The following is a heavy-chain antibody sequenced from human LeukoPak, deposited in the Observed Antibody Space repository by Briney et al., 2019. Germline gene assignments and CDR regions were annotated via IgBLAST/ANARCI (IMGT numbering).Heavy chain of an antibody. D-gene: IGHD3-10*01. J-gene: IGHJ4*02. V-gene: IGHV3-7*01. CDR3: ARGPRVWFGTVSSFYFDY. CDR2: IRQDGSEK. CDR1: GFTFSSYW. Sequence: GGSLRLSCAASGFTFSSYWMSWVRQTPGKGLEWVANIRQDGSEKYYVDSVKGRFTISRDNAKNSLYLQMNSLRAEDTAVYYCARGPRVWFGTVSSFYFDYWGQGTLVTVSS.